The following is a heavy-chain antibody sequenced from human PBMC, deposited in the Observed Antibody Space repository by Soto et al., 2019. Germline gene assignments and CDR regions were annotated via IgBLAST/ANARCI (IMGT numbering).Heavy chain of an antibody. V-gene: IGHV3-23*01. CDR2: ISGSGGST. J-gene: IGHJ4*02. CDR1: GFPFSSYS. Sequence: GGSLRLSCPASGFPFSSYSMRLVRQAPGKGLEWVSAISGSGGSTYYADSVKGRFTISRDNSKNTLYLQMNSLRAEDTAVYYCAKDQVIQLWSFDYWGQGNLVTVSA. D-gene: IGHD5-18*01. CDR3: AKDQVIQLWSFDY.